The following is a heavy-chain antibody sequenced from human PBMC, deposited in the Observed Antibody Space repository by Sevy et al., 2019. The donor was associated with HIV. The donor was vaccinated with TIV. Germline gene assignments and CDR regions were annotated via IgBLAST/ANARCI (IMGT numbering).Heavy chain of an antibody. Sequence: GGSLRLSCAASGFTFTEFVMSWVRQAPGKGLEWVSTINSGGGSTYYADSVKGRFTIPRDNSQNTVDLQMNSLRAEDTAVYYCAKDVVGGYYDSSGYSDHWGQGTLVTVSS. CDR3: AKDVVGGYYDSSGYSDH. J-gene: IGHJ4*02. CDR2: INSGGGST. CDR1: GFTFTEFV. D-gene: IGHD3-22*01. V-gene: IGHV3-23*01.